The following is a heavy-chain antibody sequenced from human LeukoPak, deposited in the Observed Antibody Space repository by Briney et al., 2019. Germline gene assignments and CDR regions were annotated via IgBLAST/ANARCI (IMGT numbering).Heavy chain of an antibody. CDR1: GGSISSYY. D-gene: IGHD6-19*01. CDR2: MYYSGST. V-gene: IGHV4-59*01. J-gene: IGHJ4*02. Sequence: SETLSLTCTVSGGSISSYYWSWIRQPPGKGLEWIGYMYYSGSTNYNPSLKSRVTISVDTSKNQFSLKLSSVSAADTAVYYCARLRRAGWLEYYFDYWGQGTLVTVSS. CDR3: ARLRRAGWLEYYFDY.